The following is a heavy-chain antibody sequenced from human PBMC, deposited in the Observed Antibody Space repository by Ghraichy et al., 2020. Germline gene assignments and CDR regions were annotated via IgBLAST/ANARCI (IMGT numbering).Heavy chain of an antibody. V-gene: IGHV1-8*01. CDR3: ARGLAPQYSHYYYYGMDV. CDR2: INPNSGNT. CDR1: GYTFTSYD. D-gene: IGHD2-21*01. J-gene: IGHJ6*02. Sequence: ASVKVSCKASGYTFTSYDINWVRQATGQGLEWMGWINPNSGNTGYAQKFQGRVTMTRNTSISTAYMELSSLRSEDTAVYYCARGLAPQYSHYYYYGMDVWGQGTTVTVSS.